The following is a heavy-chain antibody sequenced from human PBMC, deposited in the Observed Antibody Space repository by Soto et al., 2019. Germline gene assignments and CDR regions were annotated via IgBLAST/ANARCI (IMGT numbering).Heavy chain of an antibody. V-gene: IGHV4-59*01. CDR1: GGSIIGSY. CDR3: ARSVAVPGAHIDY. Sequence: TWETLSITGTVAGGSIIGSYWSWSRQSPGKGLEWLGYVYYTGSTNYSPSLRSRVSISVDTSKNEFSLRLSSVTAADTAVYFCARSVAVPGAHIDYWGQGTQVTVSS. J-gene: IGHJ4*02. CDR2: VYYTGST. D-gene: IGHD6-19*01.